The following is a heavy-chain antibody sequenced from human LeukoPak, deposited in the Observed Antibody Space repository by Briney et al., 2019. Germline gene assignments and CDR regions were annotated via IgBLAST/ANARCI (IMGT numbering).Heavy chain of an antibody. CDR2: ISAYNGNT. Sequence: GASVKVSCKASGYTFTSYGISWVRQAPGQGREWMGWISAYNGNTNNARKLQGRVTMTTDTSTSTAYMELRSLRSDDTAVYYCARRITGSGWYGPGYYYYYMDVWGKGTTVTVSS. V-gene: IGHV1-18*01. CDR1: GYTFTSYG. CDR3: ARRITGSGWYGPGYYYYYMDV. D-gene: IGHD6-19*01. J-gene: IGHJ6*03.